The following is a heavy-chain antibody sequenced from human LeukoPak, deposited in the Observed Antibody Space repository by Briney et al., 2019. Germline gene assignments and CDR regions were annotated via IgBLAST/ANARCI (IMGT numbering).Heavy chain of an antibody. CDR3: ARIVAAAGNNWFDP. CDR2: IHDSGST. D-gene: IGHD6-13*01. Sequence: PSETLSLTCAVSGDSISSGGYSWTWIRQTPGKGLEWIAYIHDSGSTYYNPSLKSRLSISIDTSKNQFSLKLNSVTAADTAVYYCARIVAAAGNNWFDPWGQGTLVTVSS. J-gene: IGHJ5*02. CDR1: GDSISSGGYS. V-gene: IGHV4-30-4*07.